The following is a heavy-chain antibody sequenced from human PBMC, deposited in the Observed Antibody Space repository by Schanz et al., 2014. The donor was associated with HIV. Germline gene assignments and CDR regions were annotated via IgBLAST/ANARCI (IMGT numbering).Heavy chain of an antibody. CDR3: ARDREYYYGSGSRDYYYYGMDV. V-gene: IGHV3-11*01. Sequence: QVQLVESGGGLVKPGGSLRLSCAASGFTFSDYYMSWIRQAPGKGLEWVSYISSSGSTIYYADSVKGRFTISRDNARNSLYLQKNSLRAEDTAVYYCARDREYYYGSGSRDYYYYGMDVWGQGTTVTVSS. CDR2: ISSSGSTI. D-gene: IGHD3-10*01. CDR1: GFTFSDYY. J-gene: IGHJ6*02.